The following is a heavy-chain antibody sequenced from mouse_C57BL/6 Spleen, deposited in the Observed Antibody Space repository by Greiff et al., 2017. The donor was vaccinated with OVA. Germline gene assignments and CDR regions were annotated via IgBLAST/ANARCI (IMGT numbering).Heavy chain of an antibody. CDR1: GFTFSSYA. CDR3: TRENWEYYYAMDY. Sequence: EVKLVESGEGLVKPGGSLKLSCAASGFTFSSYAMSWVRQTPEKRLEWVAYISSGGDYIYYADTVKGRFTISRDNARNTLSLQMSSLKSEDTAMYYCTRENWEYYYAMDYWGQGTSVTVSS. CDR2: ISSGGDYI. J-gene: IGHJ4*01. V-gene: IGHV5-9-1*02. D-gene: IGHD4-1*01.